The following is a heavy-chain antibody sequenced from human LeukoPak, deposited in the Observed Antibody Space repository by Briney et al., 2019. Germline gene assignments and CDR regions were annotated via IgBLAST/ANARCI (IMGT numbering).Heavy chain of an antibody. CDR1: GFAVSSNH. Sequence: PGGSLRLSCAASGFAVSSNHMSWVRQAPGKGLEWAAIIYRGDNTYYADSVKGRFTISRDNSENTLYLRMNSLRGEDTAVYYCARGAEAGPFYFASWGQGTLVTVSS. CDR2: IYRGDNT. J-gene: IGHJ4*02. V-gene: IGHV3-53*01. D-gene: IGHD6-19*01. CDR3: ARGAEAGPFYFAS.